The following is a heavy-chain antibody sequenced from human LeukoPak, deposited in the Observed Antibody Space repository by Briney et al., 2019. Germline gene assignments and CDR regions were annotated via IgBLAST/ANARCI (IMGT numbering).Heavy chain of an antibody. CDR3: SREIGAFCPFGY. CDR1: GGSISSTNW. V-gene: IGHV4-4*02. Sequence: PSETLSLTCGVSGGSISSTNWYSWVRQPPGQGLEWIGEVSLAGQTNYNPSLNGRVTMSLDESSNQLSLKLTSVTAADTAIYYCSREIGAFCPFGYWGQGTLVIVPS. D-gene: IGHD3-16*01. J-gene: IGHJ4*02. CDR2: VSLAGQT.